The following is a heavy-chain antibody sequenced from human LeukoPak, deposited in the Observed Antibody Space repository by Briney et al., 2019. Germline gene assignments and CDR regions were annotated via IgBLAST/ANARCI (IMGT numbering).Heavy chain of an antibody. J-gene: IGHJ4*02. CDR1: GYTFTDSY. Sequence: TGGSLRLSCAASGYTFTDSYMTWVRQAPGKGLEWLSYISGSGDDTNYADSVRGRFTISRDNAKNSLYLQMNSLRVEDTAVYYCARDPRTVRIWGQGTLVTVSS. V-gene: IGHV3-11*06. CDR2: ISGSGDDT. CDR3: ARDPRTVRI. D-gene: IGHD1-1*01.